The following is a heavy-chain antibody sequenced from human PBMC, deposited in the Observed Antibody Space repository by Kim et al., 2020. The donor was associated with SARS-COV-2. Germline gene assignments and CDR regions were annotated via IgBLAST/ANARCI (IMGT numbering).Heavy chain of an antibody. D-gene: IGHD6-19*01. Sequence: GGSLRLSCAVCGFAFNDYWMTWIRQAPGKGLEWVAGIKHDGSEKLYVDSVKGRFTISRDNSKTSLYLQMNSLRAEDTAVYYCTKDFPSSGRGCVPCGQG. V-gene: IGHV3-7*03. J-gene: IGHJ5*02. CDR1: GFAFNDYW. CDR3: TKDFPSSGRGCVP. CDR2: IKHDGSEK.